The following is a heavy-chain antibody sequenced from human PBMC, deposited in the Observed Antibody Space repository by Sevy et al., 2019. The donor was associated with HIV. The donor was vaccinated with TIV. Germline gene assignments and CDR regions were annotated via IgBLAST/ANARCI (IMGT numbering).Heavy chain of an antibody. V-gene: IGHV1-8*01. CDR2: MNPNSGNT. CDR3: ARGPRGGNSHYYYYYGMDV. D-gene: IGHD2-21*02. Sequence: ASVKVSCKASGYTFTSYDINWVRQATGQGLEWMGWMNPNSGNTGYAQKFQGRVTMTRNTSISTAYMELSSLRSEDTAVYYCARGPRGGNSHYYYYYGMDVWGQGTTVTVSS. CDR1: GYTFTSYD. J-gene: IGHJ6*02.